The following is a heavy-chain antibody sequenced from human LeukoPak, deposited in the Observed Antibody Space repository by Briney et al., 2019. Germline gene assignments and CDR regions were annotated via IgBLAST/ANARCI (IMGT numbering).Heavy chain of an antibody. D-gene: IGHD1-26*01. J-gene: IGHJ4*02. V-gene: IGHV3-21*01. CDR1: GFTFSSYS. CDR3: AREDRGATVY. CDR2: ISCSSSYI. Sequence: GGSLRLSCAASGFTFSSYSMDWVRQAPGKGLEWVSSISCSSSYIDYADPVKGRFTISRDNARNSLYLQMNSLRAEDTAVYYCAREDRGATVYWGQGTLVTVSS.